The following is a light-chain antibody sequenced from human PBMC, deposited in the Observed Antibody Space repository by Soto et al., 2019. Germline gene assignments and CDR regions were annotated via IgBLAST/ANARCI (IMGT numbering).Light chain of an antibody. V-gene: IGLV4-69*01. CDR3: QTWGTGIPVV. CDR2: LNSDGSH. CDR1: SGHSSYA. Sequence: QPVLTQSPSASASLGASVKLTCTLSSGHSSYAIAWHQQQPEKGPRYLMKLNSDGSHSKGDGIPDRFSGSSSGAERYLTISSLQSEDEADYYCQTWGTGIPVVFGGGTKLTFL. J-gene: IGLJ2*01.